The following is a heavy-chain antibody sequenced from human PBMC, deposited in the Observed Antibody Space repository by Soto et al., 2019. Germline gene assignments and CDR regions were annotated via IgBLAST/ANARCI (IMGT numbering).Heavy chain of an antibody. V-gene: IGHV1-46*01. CDR3: ARGTSCGGDCYLFDY. D-gene: IGHD2-21*02. CDR2: INPSGGRT. Sequence: GASVKVSCKASVYTFTSYYMHWVRQAPGQGLEWMAMINPSGGRTKYAQIFQGRVTLTRDTSTGTVDMELSSLTSEDTAIYYCARGTSCGGDCYLFDYWGQGTQVTVSS. J-gene: IGHJ4*02. CDR1: VYTFTSYY.